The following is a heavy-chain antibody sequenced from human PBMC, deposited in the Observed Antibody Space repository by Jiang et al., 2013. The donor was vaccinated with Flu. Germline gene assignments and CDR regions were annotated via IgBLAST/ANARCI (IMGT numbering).Heavy chain of an antibody. J-gene: IGHJ2*01. D-gene: IGHD3-22*01. CDR3: ARDSSSEAYPLLPYYFDL. CDR1: GYTFSNYV. CDR2: FIPFFGTA. V-gene: IGHV1-69*01. Sequence: VESGAEVKKPGSSVKVSCKASGYTFSNYVISWVRQAPGQGLEWMGGFIPFFGTANYAQQFQGRVTITADASTGTAYMELSSLTSEDTAVYYCARDSSSEAYPLLPYYFDLWGRGTPVTVSS.